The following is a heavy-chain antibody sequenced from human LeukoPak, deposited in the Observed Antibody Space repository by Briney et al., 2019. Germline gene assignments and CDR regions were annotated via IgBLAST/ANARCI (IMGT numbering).Heavy chain of an antibody. J-gene: IGHJ5*02. CDR3: ARVVAAAGNNWFDP. CDR1: GGSISSGGYS. V-gene: IGHV4-30-4*07. CDR2: IHDSGST. Sequence: SETLSLTCAVSGGSISSGGYSWSWIRQTPGKGVEWIAYIHDSGSTYYNPSLKSRVSISIDTSKNQFSLKLNSVTPADTAVYYCARVVAAAGNNWFDPWGQGTLVTVSS. D-gene: IGHD6-13*01.